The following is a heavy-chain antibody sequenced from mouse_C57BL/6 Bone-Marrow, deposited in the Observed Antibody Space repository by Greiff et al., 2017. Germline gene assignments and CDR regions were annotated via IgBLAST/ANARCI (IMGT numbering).Heavy chain of an antibody. CDR1: GYTFTSYW. J-gene: IGHJ4*01. Sequence: QVQLQQPGAELVKPGASVKLSCKASGYTFTSYWMHWVKQRPGQGLEWIGMIHLNSGSANYNEKFKSNATLTVDKSSSTAYMQLSSLTSEDAAVYYCARSSYYYGSSLYYYAMDYWGQGTSVTVSS. V-gene: IGHV1-64*01. D-gene: IGHD1-1*01. CDR2: IHLNSGSA. CDR3: ARSSYYYGSSLYYYAMDY.